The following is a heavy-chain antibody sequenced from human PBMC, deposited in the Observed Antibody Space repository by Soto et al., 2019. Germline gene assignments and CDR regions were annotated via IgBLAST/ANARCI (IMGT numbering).Heavy chain of an antibody. CDR2: ISGSGGST. V-gene: IGHV3-23*01. J-gene: IGHJ5*02. D-gene: IGHD2-2*02. CDR1: GFTFSSYA. CDR3: AKTKVVRFVKAAIGHNWFDP. Sequence: GGSLRLSCAASGFTFSSYAMSWVRQAPGKGLEWVSAISGSGGSTYYADSVKGRFTISRDNSKNTLYLQMNSLRAEDTAVYYCAKTKVVRFVKAAIGHNWFDPWGQGILVTVS.